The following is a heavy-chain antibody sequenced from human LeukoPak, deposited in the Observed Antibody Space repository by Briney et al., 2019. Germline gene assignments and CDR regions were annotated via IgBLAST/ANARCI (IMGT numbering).Heavy chain of an antibody. D-gene: IGHD6-13*01. Sequence: KPPETLSLTCTVSGGSLSNSNYYWGWIRQPPEKELEWIGSIYYSGSTLYRASLKSRATISVDTSKNQFSLKLSSVTAADTAVYYCARHTPLAAAGNWFDPWGQGTLVTVSS. CDR3: ARHTPLAAAGNWFDP. CDR2: IYYSGST. J-gene: IGHJ5*02. CDR1: GGSLSNSNYY. V-gene: IGHV4-39*01.